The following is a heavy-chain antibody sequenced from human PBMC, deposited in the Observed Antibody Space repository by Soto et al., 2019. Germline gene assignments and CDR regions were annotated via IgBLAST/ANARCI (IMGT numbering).Heavy chain of an antibody. V-gene: IGHV1-3*01. CDR3: ARSAPPIDY. CDR2: INAGNGNT. Sequence: QVQLVQSGAEVKKPGASVKVSCKASGYTFTSYAMHWVRQAPGQRLEWMGWINAGNGNTKQSQKFQGRATITRDTSASTAYMELSSLRTEDTAVYYCARSAPPIDYWGQGTLVTVSS. CDR1: GYTFTSYA. J-gene: IGHJ4*02.